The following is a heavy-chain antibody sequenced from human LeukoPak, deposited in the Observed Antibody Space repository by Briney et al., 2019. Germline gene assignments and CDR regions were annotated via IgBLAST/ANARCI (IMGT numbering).Heavy chain of an antibody. J-gene: IGHJ4*02. CDR3: AKGPNYDILTGYSVR. Sequence: GGSLRLSCAASGFTFSSYGMHWVRQAPGKGLEWVAFIRYDGSNKYYADSVKGRFTISRDNSKNTLYLQMNSLRAEDTAVYYCAKGPNYDILTGYSVRWGQGTLVTVSS. D-gene: IGHD3-9*01. CDR1: GFTFSSYG. V-gene: IGHV3-30*02. CDR2: IRYDGSNK.